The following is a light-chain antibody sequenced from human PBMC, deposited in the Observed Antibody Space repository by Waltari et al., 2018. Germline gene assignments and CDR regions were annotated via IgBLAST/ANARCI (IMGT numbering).Light chain of an antibody. CDR3: SSYAGSSVA. CDR2: DVT. J-gene: IGLJ2*01. Sequence: QSALTPTRSVSGSPGQSVTISCSGSNSDVGCYNYVSWYQQHPGKAPKLMISDVTKRPSGVPDRFSGSKSGNTASLTISGLQAEDEADYYCSSYAGSSVAFGGGTKLTVL. CDR1: NSDVGCYNY. V-gene: IGLV2-11*01.